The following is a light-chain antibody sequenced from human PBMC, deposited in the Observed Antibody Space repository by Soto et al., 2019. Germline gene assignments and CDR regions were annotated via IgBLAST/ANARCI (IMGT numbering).Light chain of an antibody. CDR2: GAS. CDR3: QQYNNWPRT. J-gene: IGKJ1*01. Sequence: EIVMTQSPTILSVSPGERATLSCRASQSVSSNLAWYQQKPGQAPRLLIYGASTRATGIPARFSGSGSGTEFTLTISSLQSEDFAVYYCQQYNNWPRTFRQGTKVEIK. CDR1: QSVSSN. V-gene: IGKV3-15*01.